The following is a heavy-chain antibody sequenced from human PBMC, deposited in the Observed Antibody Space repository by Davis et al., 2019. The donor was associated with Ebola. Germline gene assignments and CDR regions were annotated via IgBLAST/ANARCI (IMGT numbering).Heavy chain of an antibody. CDR2: ISGSGGDP. V-gene: IGHV3-23*01. D-gene: IGHD1-7*01. CDR3: VRTTYGAPEY. J-gene: IGHJ4*02. Sequence: GSLRLSCAGSGFTFSTYAMTWVRQAPGKGLEWVSRISGSGGDPHYADSVKGRFTISRDNAKSTLYLQMNSLTAGDTAVYYCVRTTYGAPEYWGQGTLVTVSS. CDR1: GFTFSTYA.